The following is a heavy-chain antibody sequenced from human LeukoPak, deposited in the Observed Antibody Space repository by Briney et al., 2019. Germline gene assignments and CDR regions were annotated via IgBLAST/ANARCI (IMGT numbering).Heavy chain of an antibody. J-gene: IGHJ4*02. CDR2: INSAGSST. CDR1: GFTFSSYW. D-gene: IGHD2-2*01. CDR3: AKDPPVPDDILAIFFDS. Sequence: GGSLRLSCAASGFTFSSYWMHWVRQAPGKGLVWVSRINSAGSSTTYADSVKGRFTISRDNSKNTLYLQMNSLRAEDTAVYYCAKDPPVPDDILAIFFDSWGQGTLVTVSS. V-gene: IGHV3-74*01.